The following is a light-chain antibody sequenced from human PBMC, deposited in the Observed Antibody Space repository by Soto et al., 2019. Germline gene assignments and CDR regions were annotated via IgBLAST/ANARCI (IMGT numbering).Light chain of an antibody. V-gene: IGLV2-18*02. CDR3: SSYTSSSIYV. J-gene: IGLJ1*01. Sequence: QSVLNQPPSVSGSPGQSVTISCTGTSSDVGSYNRVSWYQQPPGTAPKLMIYEVSNRPSGVPDRFSGSKSGNTASLTISGLQAEDEADYYCSSYTSSSIYVFGTGTKVTVL. CDR1: SSDVGSYNR. CDR2: EVS.